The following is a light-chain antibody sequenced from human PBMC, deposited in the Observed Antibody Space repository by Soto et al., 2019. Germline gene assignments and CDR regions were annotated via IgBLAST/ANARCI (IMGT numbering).Light chain of an antibody. V-gene: IGLV2-11*01. Sequence: QSALTQPRSVSGSPGQSVTISCTGTSSDVGGYNYVSWYQQYPGKVPKVMIYDVSKWPSGVPDRFSGSKSGNTASLTISGLQAEDEADYYCCSCADSYTLVFGGGTKLTVL. J-gene: IGLJ3*02. CDR1: SSDVGGYNY. CDR2: DVS. CDR3: CSCADSYTLV.